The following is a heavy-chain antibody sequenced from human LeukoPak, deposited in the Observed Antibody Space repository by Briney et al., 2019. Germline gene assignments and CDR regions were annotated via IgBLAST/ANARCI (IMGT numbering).Heavy chain of an antibody. CDR1: GGTFSSYA. D-gene: IGHD1-26*01. J-gene: IGHJ4*02. CDR2: IIPIFGTA. V-gene: IGHV1-69*13. Sequence: GASVKVSCKXSGGTFSSYAISWVLQAPGQGLEWMGGIIPIFGTANYAQKFQGRVTITADESTSTAYMELSSLRSEDTAVYYCAAGREWETGPDYWGQGTLVTVSS. CDR3: AAGREWETGPDY.